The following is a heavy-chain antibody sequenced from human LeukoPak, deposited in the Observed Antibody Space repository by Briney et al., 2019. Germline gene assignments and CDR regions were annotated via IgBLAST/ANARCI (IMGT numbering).Heavy chain of an antibody. CDR1: GYTFTSYA. V-gene: IGHV7-4-1*02. D-gene: IGHD5-18*01. Sequence: GPVKVSCKASGYTFTSYAMNWVRQAPGQGLEWMGWINTNTGNPTYAQGFTGRFVFSLDTSVSTAYLQISSLKAEDTAVYYCARVRVSGIQLWLRGAFDIWGQGTMVTVSS. CDR2: INTNTGNP. J-gene: IGHJ3*02. CDR3: ARVRVSGIQLWLRGAFDI.